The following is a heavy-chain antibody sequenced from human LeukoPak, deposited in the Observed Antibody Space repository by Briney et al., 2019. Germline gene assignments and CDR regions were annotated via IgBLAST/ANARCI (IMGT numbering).Heavy chain of an antibody. CDR3: ARGWGGDCYHVH. J-gene: IGHJ4*02. D-gene: IGHD2-21*02. CDR2: IYGGNGNT. Sequence: ASVKVSCKASGFTFTSYAMHWVRQAPGQRLEWMGWIYGGNGNTKYSQKFQGRVSITRDTSASTVYMELSSLGSEDTAVYYCARGWGGDCYHVHWGQGTLVTVSS. CDR1: GFTFTSYA. V-gene: IGHV1-3*01.